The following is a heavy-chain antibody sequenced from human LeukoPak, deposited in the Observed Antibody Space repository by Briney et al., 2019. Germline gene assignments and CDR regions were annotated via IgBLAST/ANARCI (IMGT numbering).Heavy chain of an antibody. Sequence: GGSLRLSCAASGFSFSSYWMSWVRQAPGKGLEWVANIDPDGSNMLYVDSVKGRFAISRDNAKNSLYLQMNNLRAEDTAVYFCVSGFLQWLYWGQGTLVTVSS. CDR1: GFSFSSYW. CDR3: VSGFLQWLY. D-gene: IGHD3-3*01. V-gene: IGHV3-7*01. J-gene: IGHJ4*02. CDR2: IDPDGSNM.